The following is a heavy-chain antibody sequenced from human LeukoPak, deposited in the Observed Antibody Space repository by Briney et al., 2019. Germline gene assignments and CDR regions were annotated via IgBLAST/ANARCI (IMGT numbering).Heavy chain of an antibody. V-gene: IGHV1-3*01. CDR1: GYTFTSYA. J-gene: IGHJ5*02. CDR2: INAGNGNT. Sequence: ASVKVSCKASGYTFTSYAMNWVRQAPGQRLEWMGWINAGNGNTKYSQKFQGRVTITRDTSASTAYMELSSLRSEDTAVYYCARARPYCSSTSCYPRGFDPWGQGTLVTVSS. D-gene: IGHD2-2*01. CDR3: ARARPYCSSTSCYPRGFDP.